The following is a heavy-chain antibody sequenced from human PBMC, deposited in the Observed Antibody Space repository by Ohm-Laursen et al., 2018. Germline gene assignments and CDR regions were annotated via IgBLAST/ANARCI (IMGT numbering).Heavy chain of an antibody. V-gene: IGHV4-59*08. CDR3: ARLSSRIDY. CDR1: GGSISSYY. J-gene: IGHJ4*02. Sequence: GTLSLTCTVSGGSISSYYWSWIRQPPGKGLEWIGYIYYSGSTNYNPSLKSRVTISVDTSKNQFSLKLISVTAADTAVYYCARLSSRIDYWGQGTLVTVSS. CDR2: IYYSGST.